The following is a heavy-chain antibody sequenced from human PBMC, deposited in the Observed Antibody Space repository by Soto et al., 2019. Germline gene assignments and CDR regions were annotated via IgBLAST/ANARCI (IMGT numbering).Heavy chain of an antibody. Sequence: QLQLQESGPGLVKPSETLSLSCTVSGGSISSSFYWGWFRQPPGKGLEWIGSIYGTGNTYYNPSLKGRVTISADTSKNQFFLNLISVTAADTAVYYCRSSSRYSTDVWGQGATVTVSS. CDR2: IYGTGNT. CDR3: RSSSRYSTDV. V-gene: IGHV4-39*01. J-gene: IGHJ6*02. CDR1: GGSISSSFY. D-gene: IGHD6-19*01.